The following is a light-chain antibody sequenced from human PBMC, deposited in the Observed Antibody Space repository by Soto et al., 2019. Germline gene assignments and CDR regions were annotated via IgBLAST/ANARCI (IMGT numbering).Light chain of an antibody. CDR2: AVS. Sequence: QSALTQPASVSGSPGQSITISCTGTSSDVGGHNYVSWCQQHPGKAPKVMIYAVSNRPSGVSNRFSGSKFGNTASLTISGLRAEDEADYYCTSFTSRTTLVFGGGTKVTVL. V-gene: IGLV2-14*01. J-gene: IGLJ2*01. CDR3: TSFTSRTTLV. CDR1: SSDVGGHNY.